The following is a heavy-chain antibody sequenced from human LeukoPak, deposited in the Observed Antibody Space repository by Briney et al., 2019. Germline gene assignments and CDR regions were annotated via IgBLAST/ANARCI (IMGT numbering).Heavy chain of an antibody. Sequence: SGGSLRLSCAASGFTFSSYAMSWVRQAPGKGLEWVSSISSSSSYIYYADSVKGRFTISRDNAKNSLYLQMNSLRAEDTAVYYCARGFHSIGAFDIWGQGTMVTVSS. CDR1: GFTFSSYA. V-gene: IGHV3-21*01. CDR2: ISSSSSYI. D-gene: IGHD6-25*01. CDR3: ARGFHSIGAFDI. J-gene: IGHJ3*02.